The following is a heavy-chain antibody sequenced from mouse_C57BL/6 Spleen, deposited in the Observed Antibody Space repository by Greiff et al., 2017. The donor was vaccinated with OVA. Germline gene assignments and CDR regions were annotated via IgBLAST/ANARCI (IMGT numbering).Heavy chain of an antibody. V-gene: IGHV1-69*01. D-gene: IGHD2-3*01. J-gene: IGHJ1*03. CDR1: GYTFTSYW. CDR2: IDPSDSNT. Sequence: QVQLQQPGAELVMPGASVKLSCKASGYTFTSYWMHWVKQRPGQGLEWIGEIDPSDSNTNYNQKFKGKSTLTVDKSSSTAYMQLSSLTSVDSAVYDCARWNDGYYGWYFDVWGTGTTVTVSS. CDR3: ARWNDGYYGWYFDV.